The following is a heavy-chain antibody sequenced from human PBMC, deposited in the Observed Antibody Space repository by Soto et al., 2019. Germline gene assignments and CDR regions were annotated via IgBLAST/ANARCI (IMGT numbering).Heavy chain of an antibody. CDR2: IYGNDDK. Sequence: SGPTLVNLTQTLTLTCTFSGFSLSTSGVGVGWIRQPPGKALECLALIYGNDDKRYSPSLKNRLTITKDTSKDQVVITMTNMDPVDTATYYCTHSGVTYYYGPGNDYAMNHWGQGTLVTVSS. J-gene: IGHJ4*02. D-gene: IGHD3-10*01. CDR1: GFSLSTSGVG. CDR3: THSGVTYYYGPGNDYAMNH. V-gene: IGHV2-5*01.